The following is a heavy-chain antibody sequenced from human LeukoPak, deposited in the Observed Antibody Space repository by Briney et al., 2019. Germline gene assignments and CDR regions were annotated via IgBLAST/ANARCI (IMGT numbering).Heavy chain of an antibody. V-gene: IGHV1-8*01. CDR2: MNHNSGNT. Sequence: ASVKVSCKASGYTFASYDINWVRQATGQGIEWVGWMNHNSGNTGSAQKFQGRVTMTRDTSISTAYMELSSLRSEDTAIYYCARAAGDLDYRGQGTLVTVSS. CDR3: ARAAGDLDY. J-gene: IGHJ4*02. CDR1: GYTFASYD.